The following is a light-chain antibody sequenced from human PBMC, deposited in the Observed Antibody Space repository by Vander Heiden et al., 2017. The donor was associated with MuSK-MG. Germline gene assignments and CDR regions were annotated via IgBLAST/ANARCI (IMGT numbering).Light chain of an antibody. CDR2: DAS. Sequence: EIVLTQSPANLSLFPGERATLSCRASQRVSSYLAWYQQKPGQAPRLLISDASDRATGVPARFSGSGSGTDFTLTISSLEAEDSAVYYCQQRANWPRTFGQGTKVEI. CDR3: QQRANWPRT. J-gene: IGKJ1*01. CDR1: QRVSSY. V-gene: IGKV3-11*01.